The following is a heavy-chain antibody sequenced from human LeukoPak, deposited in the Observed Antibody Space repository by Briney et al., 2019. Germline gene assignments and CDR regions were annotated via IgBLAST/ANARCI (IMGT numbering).Heavy chain of an antibody. CDR2: IYYSGTT. Sequence: SETLSLTCSVSGGSINNYYWSWIRQPPGKGLEWIAYIYYSGTTNYNPSLKSRVTISVDTSKNQFSLMLSSVTAADTAVYHCASQNARLRTWIGEVDFWGQGALVTVSS. V-gene: IGHV4-59*08. CDR3: ASQNARLRTWIGEVDF. D-gene: IGHD3-10*01. J-gene: IGHJ4*02. CDR1: GGSINNYY.